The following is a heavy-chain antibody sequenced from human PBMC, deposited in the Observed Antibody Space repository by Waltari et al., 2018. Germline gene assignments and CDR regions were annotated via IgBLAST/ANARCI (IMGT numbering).Heavy chain of an antibody. CDR3: ARGTVAGTGIPYYFDY. D-gene: IGHD6-19*01. CDR1: GGPFSSYA. V-gene: IGHV1-69*13. Sequence: QVQLVQSGAEVKKPGSSVKVSCKASGGPFSSYAISWVRQAPGQGLEWMGGIIPIFGTANYAQKFQGRVTITADESTSTAYMELSSLRSEDTAVYYCARGTVAGTGIPYYFDYWGQGTLVTVSS. CDR2: IIPIFGTA. J-gene: IGHJ4*02.